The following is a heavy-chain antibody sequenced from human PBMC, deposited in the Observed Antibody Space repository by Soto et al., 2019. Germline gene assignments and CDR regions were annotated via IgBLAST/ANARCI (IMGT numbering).Heavy chain of an antibody. J-gene: IGHJ4*02. CDR3: ATLRPSFGVVKDY. V-gene: IGHV3-30-3*01. Sequence: QVQLVESGGGVVQPGRSLSLSCAASGFIFSNYAMHWVRQAPGKGLEWVAVMSYDGSREYYAGSVKGRFTISRDNSKNTLYLQMNTLRLEDTAVYYCATLRPSFGVVKDYWGQGTLVTVSS. D-gene: IGHD2-15*01. CDR2: MSYDGSRE. CDR1: GFIFSNYA.